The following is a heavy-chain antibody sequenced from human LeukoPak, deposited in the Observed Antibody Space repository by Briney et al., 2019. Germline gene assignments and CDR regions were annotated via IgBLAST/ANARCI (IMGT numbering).Heavy chain of an antibody. V-gene: IGHV4-34*01. Sequence: SETLSLTCAVYGASFSGYYWSWIRQPPGKGLEWIGEINHSGSTNYNPSLKSRVTISVDTSKNQFSLKLSSVTAADTAVYYCARAPSRPRSGWLAEYFQHWGQGTLVTVSS. CDR2: INHSGST. CDR1: GASFSGYY. J-gene: IGHJ1*01. CDR3: ARAPSRPRSGWLAEYFQH. D-gene: IGHD6-19*01.